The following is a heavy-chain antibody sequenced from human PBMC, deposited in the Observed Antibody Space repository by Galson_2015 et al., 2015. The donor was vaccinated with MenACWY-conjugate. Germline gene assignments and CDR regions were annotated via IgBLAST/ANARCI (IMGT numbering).Heavy chain of an antibody. D-gene: IGHD1-1*01. V-gene: IGHV2-70*11. J-gene: IGHJ1*01. CDR2: IDWDDDK. CDR3: ARIRYVPGTRHAEYFQH. Sequence: PALVKPTQTLTLTCTFSGFSLSTSGMCVSWIRQSPGKALEWLARIDWDDDKYYSTSLKTRLIISKDTSKNQVVLTMTNMDPVDTATYYCARIRYVPGTRHAEYFQHWGQGTLVTVSS. CDR1: GFSLSTSGMC.